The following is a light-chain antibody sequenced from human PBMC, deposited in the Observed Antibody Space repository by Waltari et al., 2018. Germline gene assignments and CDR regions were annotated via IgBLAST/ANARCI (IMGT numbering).Light chain of an antibody. CDR2: AAS. Sequence: DIQMTQSPSSLSASVVDRVTITCRASQSISSYLNWYQQKPEKATNLLIYAASSLQSGVPSRFSGSGSGTDFTLTISSLQPEDFATYYCQQSYSTPFTFGPGTKVDIK. V-gene: IGKV1-39*01. CDR1: QSISSY. J-gene: IGKJ3*01. CDR3: QQSYSTPFT.